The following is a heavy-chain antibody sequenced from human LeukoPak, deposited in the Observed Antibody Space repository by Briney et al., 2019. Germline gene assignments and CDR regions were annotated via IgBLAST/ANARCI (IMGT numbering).Heavy chain of an antibody. CDR1: GFTLSRYT. D-gene: IGHD5-18*01. V-gene: IGHV3-30-3*01. J-gene: IGHJ4*02. CDR3: ASGWDTSQADY. CDR2: ISFDGTNK. Sequence: SGGSLRLSCAPSGFTLSRYTLHWVRQAPGEGLEWVAVISFDGTNKYYANSVKGRFTISRDNSRNTLSLQMDSLRAEDTAVYYCASGWDTSQADYWGQGTLVTVSS.